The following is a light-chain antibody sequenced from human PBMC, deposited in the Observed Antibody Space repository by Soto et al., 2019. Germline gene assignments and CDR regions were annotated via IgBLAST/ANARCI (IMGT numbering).Light chain of an antibody. J-gene: IGKJ1*01. CDR2: GAS. CDR1: QSVRSSY. V-gene: IGKV3-20*01. CDR3: QQYGSSPWT. Sequence: EIVLPQSPGTLSLSPRERATLSCRASQSVRSSYLAWYHQKPGQAPRLLIHGASSRATGIPDRFRGSESGTDFTLTISRLEPEDLAMYYCQQYGSSPWTFGQGTKVEIK.